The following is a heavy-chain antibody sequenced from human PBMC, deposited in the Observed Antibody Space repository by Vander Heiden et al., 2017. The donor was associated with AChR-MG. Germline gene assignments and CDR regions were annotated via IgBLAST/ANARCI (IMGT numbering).Heavy chain of an antibody. CDR2: INHSGST. CDR3: ARGHGSGIHGDY. CDR1: GGSFSGYY. V-gene: IGHV4-34*01. Sequence: QVQLQQWGAGLLKPSETLSLTCAVYGGSFSGYYLSWIRQPPGKGLEWIGEINHSGSTNYNPSLKSRVTISVDTSKNQFSLKLSSVTAADTAVYYCARGHGSGIHGDYWGQGTLVTVSS. J-gene: IGHJ4*02. D-gene: IGHD3-10*01.